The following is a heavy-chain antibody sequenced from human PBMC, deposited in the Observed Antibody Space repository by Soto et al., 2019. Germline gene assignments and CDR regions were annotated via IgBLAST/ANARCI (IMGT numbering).Heavy chain of an antibody. V-gene: IGHV1-69*06. Sequence: QVQLVQSGAEVKKPGSSVKVSCKASGGTFSSYAISWVRQAPGQGLEWMGGIIPIFGTANYAQKFQGRVTITADKSTSTAYRELSSLRSEDTAVYYCARGRLELRGYGYYYYGMDVWGQGTTVTVSS. CDR3: ARGRLELRGYGYYYYGMDV. J-gene: IGHJ6*02. D-gene: IGHD1-7*01. CDR1: GGTFSSYA. CDR2: IIPIFGTA.